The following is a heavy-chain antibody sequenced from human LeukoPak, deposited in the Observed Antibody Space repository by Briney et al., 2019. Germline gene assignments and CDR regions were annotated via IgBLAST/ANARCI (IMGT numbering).Heavy chain of an antibody. CDR2: IKQDGSEK. J-gene: IGHJ4*02. V-gene: IGHV3-7*01. CDR1: GFTFSSYW. Sequence: PGGSLRLSCAASGFTFSSYWMSWVRQAPGKGLEWVANIKQDGSEKYYADSVKGRFTISRDNSKNTLYLQMNSLRAEDTAVYYCAKSDSNYAFDYWGQGTLVTVSS. D-gene: IGHD4-11*01. CDR3: AKSDSNYAFDY.